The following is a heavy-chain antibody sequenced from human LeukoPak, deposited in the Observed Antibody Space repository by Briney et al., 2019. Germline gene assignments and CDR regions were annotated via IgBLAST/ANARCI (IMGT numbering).Heavy chain of an antibody. CDR2: VGRSGVDT. CDR3: VKHSGGVYGNSDS. D-gene: IGHD1-1*01. V-gene: IGHV3-23*01. J-gene: IGHJ4*02. Sequence: GGSLRLSCVASGXTFSSYAFSWFRQAPGKGLEWVSTVGRSGVDTYYADSVRGRFTISKDSSKNTLQMNSLSAEDTAIYYCVKHSGGVYGNSDSWGQGILVTVSS. CDR1: GXTFSSYA.